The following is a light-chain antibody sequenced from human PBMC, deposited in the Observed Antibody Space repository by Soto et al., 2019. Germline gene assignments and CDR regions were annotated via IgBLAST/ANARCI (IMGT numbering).Light chain of an antibody. CDR3: QVPTSYPRC. CDR1: QGISSY. V-gene: IGKV1-9*01. J-gene: IGKJ5*01. Sequence: IELTPTVYSVSASVGDRDTITCRASQGISSYLAWYQQKPGKAPKLLIYAASTLQSGVPSRFSGSGSGTDFTLTICCLQPEDFTTYYCQVPTSYPRCFGHGTRLAI. CDR2: AAS.